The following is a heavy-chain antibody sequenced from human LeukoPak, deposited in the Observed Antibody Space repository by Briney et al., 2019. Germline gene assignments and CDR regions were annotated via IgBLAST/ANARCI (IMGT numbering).Heavy chain of an antibody. CDR1: GFTFSSYW. Sequence: GGSLRLSCAASGFTFSSYWMSWVRQAPGKGLEWVANIKDDGSEKYYVDSVKGRFTISRDNAKNSLYLQMNSLRAEDTAVYYCATDGPNVLLWFGELTNNWFDPWGQGTLVTVSS. J-gene: IGHJ5*02. V-gene: IGHV3-7*03. CDR3: ATDGPNVLLWFGELTNNWFDP. CDR2: IKDDGSEK. D-gene: IGHD3-10*01.